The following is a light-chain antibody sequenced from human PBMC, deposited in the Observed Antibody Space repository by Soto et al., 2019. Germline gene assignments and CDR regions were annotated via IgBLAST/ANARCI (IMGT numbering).Light chain of an antibody. CDR2: GVS. CDR1: QSVRSDY. Sequence: EIVLTQSPATLSLSPGDRATLSCRASQSVRSDYFAWYQQKPDQAPRVIIFGVSTRATAIPDRFTGSGSGTDFTLTISRLEPEDFALYYCQQYGNSPHTFGGGTKVDIK. CDR3: QQYGNSPHT. V-gene: IGKV3-20*01. J-gene: IGKJ4*01.